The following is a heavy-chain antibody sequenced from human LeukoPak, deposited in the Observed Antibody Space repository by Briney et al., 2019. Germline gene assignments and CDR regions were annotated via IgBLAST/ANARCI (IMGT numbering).Heavy chain of an antibody. Sequence: GGSLRLSCAASGFTFSSYGMHWVRQAPGKGLEWVAFIRYDGSNKYYADSVKGRFTISRDNAKNSLYLQMNSLRAEDTAVYYCARSSGWEYYFDYWGQGTLVTVSS. CDR3: ARSSGWEYYFDY. J-gene: IGHJ4*02. CDR2: IRYDGSNK. D-gene: IGHD6-19*01. V-gene: IGHV3-30*02. CDR1: GFTFSSYG.